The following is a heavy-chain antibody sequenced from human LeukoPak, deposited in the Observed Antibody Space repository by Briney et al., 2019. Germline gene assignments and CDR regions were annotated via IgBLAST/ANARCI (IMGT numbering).Heavy chain of an antibody. CDR2: ISSSSSYI. CDR3: ARGASFGETTFHSDY. V-gene: IGHV3-21*01. J-gene: IGHJ4*02. D-gene: IGHD3-10*01. CDR1: GFTFSSYS. Sequence: KSGGSLRLSCAASGFTFSSYSMNWVRQAPGKGLEWVSSISSSSSYIYYADSVKGRFTISRDNAKNSLYLQMNSLRAEDTAVYYCARGASFGETTFHSDYWGQGTLVTVSS.